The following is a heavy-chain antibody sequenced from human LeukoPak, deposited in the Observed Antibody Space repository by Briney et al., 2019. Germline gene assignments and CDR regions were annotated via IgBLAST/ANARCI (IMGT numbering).Heavy chain of an antibody. D-gene: IGHD1-26*01. CDR2: TTHSGSS. Sequence: SETLSLTCGVAGGSFRGYYWTWIRQAPGKGLEWIGETTHSGSSNYNPSFKSRVNISVDMAKNQFSLTLSSVTAADTGEYYCARMWPGRIGGSLGSSDYWGQGTLVTVSS. CDR3: ARMWPGRIGGSLGSSDY. CDR1: GGSFRGYY. J-gene: IGHJ4*02. V-gene: IGHV4-34*01.